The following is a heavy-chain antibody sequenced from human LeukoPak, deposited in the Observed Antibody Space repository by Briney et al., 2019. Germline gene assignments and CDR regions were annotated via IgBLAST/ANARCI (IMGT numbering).Heavy chain of an antibody. CDR2: IHYSGST. CDR1: GGSISSYY. CDR3: ARWGSYSSSSTFGY. Sequence: SETLSLTCTVPGGSISSYYWSWIRQPPGKGLEWIGDIHYSGSTNYNPSLKSRVTISVDTSKNQFSLKLTSVTAADTAVYYCARWGSYSSSSTFGYWGQGTLVTVSA. J-gene: IGHJ4*02. V-gene: IGHV4-59*01. D-gene: IGHD6-6*01.